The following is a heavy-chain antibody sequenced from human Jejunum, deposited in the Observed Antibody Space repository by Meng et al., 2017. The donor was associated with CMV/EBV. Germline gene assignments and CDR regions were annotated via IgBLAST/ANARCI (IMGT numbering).Heavy chain of an antibody. CDR1: GGSINDYY. V-gene: IGHV4-59*01. CDR3: ARDNGDYYYGMDV. CDR2: IYYSGAT. J-gene: IGHJ6*02. Sequence: VSGGSINDYYWCWIRQSPGKGLEWIRYIYYSGATRYNPSLESRVSISIDTSRKHFSLKMTSVTAADTAMYYCARDNGDYYYGMDVWGQGTPVTVSS. D-gene: IGHD4-17*01.